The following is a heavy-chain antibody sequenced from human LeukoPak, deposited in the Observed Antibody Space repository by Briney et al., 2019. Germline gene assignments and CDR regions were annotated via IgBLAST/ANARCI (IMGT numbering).Heavy chain of an antibody. CDR3: ARDYYDSSGSSWFDP. CDR2: ISYDGSNK. CDR1: GFTFSSYA. V-gene: IGHV3-30*04. Sequence: PGGSLRLSCAASGFTFSSYAMHWVRQAPGKGLEWVAVISYDGSNKYYADSVQGRFTISRDSSKNTLYLQMNSLRAEDTAVYYCARDYYDSSGSSWFDPWGQGTLVTVSS. D-gene: IGHD3-22*01. J-gene: IGHJ5*02.